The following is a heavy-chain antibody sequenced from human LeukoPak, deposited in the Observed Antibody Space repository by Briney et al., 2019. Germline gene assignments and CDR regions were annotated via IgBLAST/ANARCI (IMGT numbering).Heavy chain of an antibody. V-gene: IGHV5-51*01. J-gene: IGHJ4*02. CDR1: GYRFTNYW. CDR3: ARSYTGNFKFDS. D-gene: IGHD1-26*01. CDR2: IYPDDSDI. Sequence: GESLKISCEASGYRFTNYWIAWVRQMPGKGLEWLGLIYPDDSDIRYSPPFQGQVTISAGKSITTAYLQWSSLKPSDTAMYYCARSYTGNFKFDSWGQGTLVIVSS.